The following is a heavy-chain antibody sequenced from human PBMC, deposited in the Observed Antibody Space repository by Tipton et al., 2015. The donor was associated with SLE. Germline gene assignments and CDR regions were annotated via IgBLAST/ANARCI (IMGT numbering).Heavy chain of an antibody. Sequence: TLSLTCAVYGGPFSGYYWSWIRQPPGKGLEWIGEINHSGSTNYNPSLKSRVTISVDTSKNQFSLKLSSVTAADTAVYYCARVPVAGTGYDYWGQGTLVTVSS. V-gene: IGHV4-34*01. CDR2: INHSGST. CDR1: GGPFSGYY. D-gene: IGHD6-19*01. J-gene: IGHJ4*02. CDR3: ARVPVAGTGYDY.